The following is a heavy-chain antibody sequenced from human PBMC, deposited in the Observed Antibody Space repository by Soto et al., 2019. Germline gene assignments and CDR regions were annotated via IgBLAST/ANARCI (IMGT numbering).Heavy chain of an antibody. CDR3: AKDIGSSSSGSLAFDI. CDR1: GFTFDDYA. V-gene: IGHV3-9*01. D-gene: IGHD6-6*01. Sequence: PGGSLRLSCAASGFTFDDYAMHWVRQAPGKGLEWVSGISWNSGSIGYADSVKGRFTISRDNAKNSLYLQMNSLRAEDTALYYCAKDIGSSSSGSLAFDIWGQGTMVTVSS. J-gene: IGHJ3*02. CDR2: ISWNSGSI.